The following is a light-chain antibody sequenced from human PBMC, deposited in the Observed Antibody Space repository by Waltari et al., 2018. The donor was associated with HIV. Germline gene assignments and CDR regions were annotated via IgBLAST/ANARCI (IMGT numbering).Light chain of an antibody. J-gene: IGLJ1*01. CDR1: SRDVGAYKS. V-gene: IGLV2-11*01. CDR3: CSYAGNSLFV. Sequence: QSALTQVRSVSGSPGQSVTISCTGTSRDVGAYKSVSWYQQHPGKAPKLMIFDVSKRPSGVPDHFSGSKSGNTASLTISGLQAEDEADYYCCSYAGNSLFVFGSGTNIIVL. CDR2: DVS.